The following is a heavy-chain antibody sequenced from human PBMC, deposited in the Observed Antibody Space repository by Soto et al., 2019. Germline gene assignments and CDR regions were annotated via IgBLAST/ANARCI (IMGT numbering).Heavy chain of an antibody. CDR1: GFTFSSYA. V-gene: IGHV3-23*01. J-gene: IGHJ3*02. D-gene: IGHD4-4*01. Sequence: GGSLRLSCAASGFTFSSYAMSWVRQAPGKGLEWVSAISGSGGSTYYADSVKGRFTISRDNSKNTLYLQMNSLRAEDTAVYYCAKDQAHTVTTSDAFDIWGQGTMVTVSS. CDR2: ISGSGGST. CDR3: AKDQAHTVTTSDAFDI.